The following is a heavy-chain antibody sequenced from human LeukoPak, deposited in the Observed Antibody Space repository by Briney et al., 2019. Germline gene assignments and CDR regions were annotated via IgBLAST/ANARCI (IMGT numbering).Heavy chain of an antibody. CDR1: GFTFSNAW. J-gene: IGHJ4*02. D-gene: IGHD3-22*01. CDR3: TTQTYYYDSSGYSTTWYFDY. CDR2: IKSKTDGGTI. Sequence: GGSLRLSCAPSGFTFSNAWMNWVRQAPGKGLEWVGRIKSKTDGGTIDYAAPVKGRFTISRDDSKNTLYLQMNSLKTEDTAVYYCTTQTYYYDSSGYSTTWYFDYWGQGTLVTVSS. V-gene: IGHV3-15*01.